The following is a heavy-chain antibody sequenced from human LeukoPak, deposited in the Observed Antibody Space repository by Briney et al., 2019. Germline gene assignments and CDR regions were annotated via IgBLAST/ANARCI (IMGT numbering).Heavy chain of an antibody. CDR1: GGTFSSYA. CDR3: ARKGGYSYGYGYYMDV. J-gene: IGHJ6*03. V-gene: IGHV1-69*13. CDR2: IIPIFGTA. D-gene: IGHD5-18*01. Sequence: SVKVSCKASGGTFSSYAISWVRQAPGQGLEWMGGIIPIFGTANYAQKFQGRVTITADESTSTAYMELSSLRPEDTAVYYCARKGGYSYGYGYYMDVWGKGTTVTVSS.